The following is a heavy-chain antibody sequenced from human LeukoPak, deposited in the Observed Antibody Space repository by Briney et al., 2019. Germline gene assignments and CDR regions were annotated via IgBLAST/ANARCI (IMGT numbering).Heavy chain of an antibody. Sequence: GGSLRLSCAASGFTFSSYWMHWVRQAPGKGLVWVSRINTDGSSTSYADSVKGRFTISRDNAKNTLYLQMNSLRAEDTAAYYCARVDPASSSFDYWGQGTLVTVSS. J-gene: IGHJ4*02. CDR3: ARVDPASSSFDY. CDR1: GFTFSSYW. V-gene: IGHV3-74*01. D-gene: IGHD6-6*01. CDR2: INTDGSST.